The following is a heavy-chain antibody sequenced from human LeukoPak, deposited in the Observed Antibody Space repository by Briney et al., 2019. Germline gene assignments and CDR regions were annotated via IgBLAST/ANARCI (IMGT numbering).Heavy chain of an antibody. CDR2: IGASSIPK. Sequence: GGSLRLSCVVSGFPFSFYELNWVRQAPGKGLEWVSNIGASSIPKYYADSVKGRFSISRDNARNSLYLQMNSLRVEDTAAYYCALLAVASDFDYWGQGALVTVSS. D-gene: IGHD6-19*01. CDR3: ALLAVASDFDY. CDR1: GFPFSFYE. J-gene: IGHJ4*02. V-gene: IGHV3-48*03.